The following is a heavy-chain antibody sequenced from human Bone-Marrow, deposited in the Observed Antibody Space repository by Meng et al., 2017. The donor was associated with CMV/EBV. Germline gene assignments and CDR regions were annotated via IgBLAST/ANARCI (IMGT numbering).Heavy chain of an antibody. CDR2: IYSGGST. J-gene: IGHJ4*02. D-gene: IGHD3-22*01. V-gene: IGHV3-66*02. CDR1: GFTVSSNY. Sequence: GGSLRLSCAASGFTVSSNYMSWVRQAPGKGLEWVSVIYSGGSTYYADSVKGRFTISRDNSKNTLYLQMNSLRAEDTAVYYCARDLVSSGYYYPFDYWGQGTLVTASS. CDR3: ARDLVSSGYYYPFDY.